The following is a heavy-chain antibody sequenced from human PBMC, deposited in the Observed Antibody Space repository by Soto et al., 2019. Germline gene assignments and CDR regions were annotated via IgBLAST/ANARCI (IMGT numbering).Heavy chain of an antibody. J-gene: IGHJ3*02. CDR3: AREIDYYDSSGYYSGGAFDI. V-gene: IGHV4-31*02. Sequence: WTWIRQPPGTGLEWIGDIYYSGTTYYNPSLKSRVTLSVDTSKNQFSVRLSSVTAADTAVYYCAREIDYYDSSGYYSGGAFDIWGQGTMVTVSS. D-gene: IGHD3-22*01. CDR2: IYYSGTT.